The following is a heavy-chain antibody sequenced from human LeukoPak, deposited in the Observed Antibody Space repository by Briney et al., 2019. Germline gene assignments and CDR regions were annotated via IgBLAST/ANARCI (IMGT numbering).Heavy chain of an antibody. D-gene: IGHD3-22*01. V-gene: IGHV3-9*01. Sequence: GRSLRLSCAASGFTFSSYGMHWVRQAPGKGLEWVSGISWNSGSIGYADSVKGRFTISRDNAKNSLYLQMNSLRAEDTALYYCAKEVIVGNFDYWGQGTLVTVSS. J-gene: IGHJ4*02. CDR3: AKEVIVGNFDY. CDR1: GFTFSSYG. CDR2: ISWNSGSI.